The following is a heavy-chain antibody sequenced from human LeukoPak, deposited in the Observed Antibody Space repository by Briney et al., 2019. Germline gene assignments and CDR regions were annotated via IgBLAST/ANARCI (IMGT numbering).Heavy chain of an antibody. J-gene: IGHJ4*02. CDR3: ARDSYDILTGSEYMSY. CDR1: GFTFSSYS. D-gene: IGHD3-9*01. V-gene: IGHV3-7*01. CDR2: IKQDGSEK. Sequence: GGSLRLSCAASGFTFSSYSMNWVRQAPGKGLEWVANIKQDGSEKYYVDSVKGRFTISRDNAKNSLYLQMNSLRAEDTAVYYCARDSYDILTGSEYMSYWGQGTLVTVSS.